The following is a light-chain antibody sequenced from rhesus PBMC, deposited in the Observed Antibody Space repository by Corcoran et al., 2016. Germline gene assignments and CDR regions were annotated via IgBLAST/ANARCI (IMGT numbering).Light chain of an antibody. CDR2: DTS. CDR1: TGAVTSGHY. J-gene: IGLJ6*01. CDR3: GLYYSVADV. V-gene: IGLV7-80*01. Sequence: HAVVTQKPSRTVSPGGTVTLTCASSTGAVTSGHYPHWFQQKPRQAPKPLIYDTSNKFSWTPARFSGSLPGGKAALTLSGAQPEDDTDYYCGLYYSVADVAGSGTKLTAL.